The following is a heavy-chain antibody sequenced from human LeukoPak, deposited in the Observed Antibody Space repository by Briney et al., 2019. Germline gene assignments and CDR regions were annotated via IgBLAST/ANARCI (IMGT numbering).Heavy chain of an antibody. CDR3: ARKTMIVVANWFDP. CDR1: GGSISSSYYY. Sequence: SETLSLTCTVSGGSISSSYYYWGWIRQPPGKGLEWIGSIYYSGSTYYNPSLKSRVTISVDTSKNQFSLKLRSVTAADTAVYYCARKTMIVVANWFDPWGQGTLVTVSS. D-gene: IGHD3-22*01. V-gene: IGHV4-39*01. CDR2: IYYSGST. J-gene: IGHJ5*02.